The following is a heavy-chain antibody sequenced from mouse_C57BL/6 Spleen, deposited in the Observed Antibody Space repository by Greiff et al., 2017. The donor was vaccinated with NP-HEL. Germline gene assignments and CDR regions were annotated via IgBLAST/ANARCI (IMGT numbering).Heavy chain of an antibody. CDR2: IDPSDSYT. CDR3: ARSNYDHAGFAY. J-gene: IGHJ3*01. CDR1: GYTFTSYW. V-gene: IGHV1-50*01. D-gene: IGHD2-4*01. Sequence: QVQLQQPGAELVKPGASVKLSCKASGYTFTSYWMQWVKQRPGQGLEWIGEIDPSDSYTNYNQKFKGKATLTVDTSSSTAYMQLSSLTSEDSAVYYCARSNYDHAGFAYWGQGTLVTVSA.